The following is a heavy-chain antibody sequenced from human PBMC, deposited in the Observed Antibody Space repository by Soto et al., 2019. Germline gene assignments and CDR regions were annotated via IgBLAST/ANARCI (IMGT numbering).Heavy chain of an antibody. V-gene: IGHV3-23*01. J-gene: IGHJ4*02. Sequence: GESLKISCAASGFTFSSYAMSWVRQAPGKGLEWVSAISGSGGSTYYADSVKGRFTISRDNSKNTLYLQMNSLRAEDTAVYYCAKTTLRFSSGWYQNFDYWGQGTLVTVSS. CDR3: AKTTLRFSSGWYQNFDY. CDR1: GFTFSSYA. CDR2: ISGSGGST. D-gene: IGHD6-19*01.